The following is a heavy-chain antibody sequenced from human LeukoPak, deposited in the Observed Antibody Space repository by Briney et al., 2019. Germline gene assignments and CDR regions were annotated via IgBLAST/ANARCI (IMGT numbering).Heavy chain of an antibody. CDR3: ARDILLGYCSGGSCYSIYYYYGMDV. J-gene: IGHJ6*02. Sequence: SGTLSLTCAVSGVSISSSNWWSWVRQPPGKGLEWIGEIYHSGSTNYNPSLKSRVTISVDKSKNQFSLKLSSVTAADTAVYYCARDILLGYCSGGSCYSIYYYYGMDVWGQGTTVTVSS. CDR2: IYHSGST. CDR1: GVSISSSNW. V-gene: IGHV4-4*02. D-gene: IGHD2-15*01.